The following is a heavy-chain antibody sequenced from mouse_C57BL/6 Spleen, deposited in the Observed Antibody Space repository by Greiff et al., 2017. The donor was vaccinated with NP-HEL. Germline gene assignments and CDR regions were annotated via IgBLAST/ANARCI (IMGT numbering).Heavy chain of an antibody. D-gene: IGHD3-2*02. V-gene: IGHV1-52*01. CDR2: IDPSDSET. J-gene: IGHJ3*01. Sequence: QVQLQQPGAELVRPGSSVKLSCKASGYTFTSYWMHWVKQRPIQGLEWIGNIDPSDSETHYNQKFKDKATLTVDKSSNTAYMQLSSLTSEDSAVYYGARRDGSGPAWFAGWGKGTLVTVAA. CDR1: GYTFTSYW. CDR3: ARRDGSGPAWFAG.